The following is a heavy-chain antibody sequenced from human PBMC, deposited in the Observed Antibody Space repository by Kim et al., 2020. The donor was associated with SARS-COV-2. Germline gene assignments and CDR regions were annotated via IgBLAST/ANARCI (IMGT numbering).Heavy chain of an antibody. J-gene: IGHJ4*02. V-gene: IGHV4-59*01. Sequence: YNPSLTSRVTISVDTSKNQFSLKLSSVTAADTAVYYCARVKMSSSGFDYWGQGTLVTVSS. CDR3: ARVKMSSSGFDY. D-gene: IGHD6-6*01.